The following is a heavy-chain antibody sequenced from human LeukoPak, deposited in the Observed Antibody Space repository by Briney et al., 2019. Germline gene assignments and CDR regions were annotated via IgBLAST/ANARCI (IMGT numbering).Heavy chain of an antibody. J-gene: IGHJ3*02. CDR2: ISSSGNAI. V-gene: IGHV3-48*03. CDR3: ARGRGIAAAGTFLAFDI. D-gene: IGHD6-13*01. CDR1: GFPFSSYE. Sequence: GGSLRLSCAASGFPFSSYEMNWVRQAPGKGLEWVSYISSSGNAIYYADSVKGRFTISRDNAKNSLYLQMNSLRAEDTAVYYCARGRGIAAAGTFLAFDIWGQGTMVTVSS.